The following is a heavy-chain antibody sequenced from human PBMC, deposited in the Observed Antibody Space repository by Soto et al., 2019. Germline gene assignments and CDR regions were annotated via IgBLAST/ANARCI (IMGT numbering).Heavy chain of an antibody. V-gene: IGHV4-39*01. J-gene: IGHJ4*02. CDR1: GGSISSSSYY. CDR2: IFYSGST. Sequence: SETLSLTCTVSGGSISSSSYYWGWIRQSPGKGLEWIGSIFYSGSTYYNPSLTSRVTISVDTSKNQFSLKLSSVTAADTAVYYCARHTPAISISDHWGQGTLVT. CDR3: ARHTPAISISDH. D-gene: IGHD2-15*01.